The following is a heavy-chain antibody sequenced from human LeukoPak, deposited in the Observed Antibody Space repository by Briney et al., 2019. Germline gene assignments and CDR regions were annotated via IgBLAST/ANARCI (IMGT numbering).Heavy chain of an antibody. D-gene: IGHD6-13*01. CDR2: IYPGDSDT. CDR3: ARHAAEYSSSWYPDY. J-gene: IGHJ4*02. CDR1: GYNFTIYW. Sequence: GESLKISCKGSGYNFTIYWIGWVRQMPGKGLEWMGIIYPGDSDTRYSPSFQGQVAISADKSISTAYLQWSSLKASDTAMYYCARHAAEYSSSWYPDYWGQGTLVTVSS. V-gene: IGHV5-51*01.